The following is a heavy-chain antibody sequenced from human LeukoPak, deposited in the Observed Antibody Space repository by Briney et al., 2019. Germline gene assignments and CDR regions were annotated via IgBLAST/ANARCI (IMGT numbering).Heavy chain of an antibody. V-gene: IGHV4-4*07. J-gene: IGHJ4*02. CDR3: ARDPTTVTTIFDS. CDR1: GVSISAYY. Sequence: PSETLSLTCSVSGVSISAYYWSWIRQPAGKGLEWIGRIYPGESVYASENTNYNPSLKSRVSMSGDTSKNQVSLKLRSVTAADTAVYYCARDPTTVTTIFDSWGQGTLVTVSS. D-gene: IGHD4-17*01. CDR2: IYPGESVYASENT.